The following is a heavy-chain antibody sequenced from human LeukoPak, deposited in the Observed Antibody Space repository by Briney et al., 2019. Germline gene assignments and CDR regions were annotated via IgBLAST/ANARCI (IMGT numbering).Heavy chain of an antibody. CDR2: ISAYNGNT. D-gene: IGHD5-12*01. CDR3: ARDDVATVNLVGFDY. CDR1: GYTFTNYG. J-gene: IGHJ4*02. Sequence: ASVKVSCKASGYTFTNYGISWVRQAPGQGLEWMGWISAYNGNTSYVQKLQDRVTLTTDTSTSTAYMELRSLRSDDTAVYYCARDDVATVNLVGFDYWGQGTLVTVSS. V-gene: IGHV1-18*01.